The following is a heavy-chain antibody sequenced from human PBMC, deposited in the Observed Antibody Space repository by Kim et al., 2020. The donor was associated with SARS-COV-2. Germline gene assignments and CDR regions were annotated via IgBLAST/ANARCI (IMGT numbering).Heavy chain of an antibody. V-gene: IGHV3-23*01. CDR2: ISGSGGST. CDR3: AKSHLLWFGELFQIRLWSGIYY. D-gene: IGHD3-10*01. J-gene: IGHJ4*02. CDR1: GFTFSSYA. Sequence: GGSLRLSCAASGFTFSSYAMSWVRQAPGKGLEWVSAISGSGGSTYYADSVKGRFTISRDNSKNTLYLQMNSLRAEDTAVYYCAKSHLLWFGELFQIRLWSGIYYWGQGTLVTVSS.